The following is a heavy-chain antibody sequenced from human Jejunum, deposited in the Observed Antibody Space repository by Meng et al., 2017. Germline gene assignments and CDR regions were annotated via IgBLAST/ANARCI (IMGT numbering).Heavy chain of an antibody. Sequence: GESLKITCVASGFSFSSYAMHWVRQSTGRGLECLAGIGSAYNTFYPGSVKGRFTISRENAENPLYLQMNSVRAGDTAVYYCARQGSYDSLDDGFDVWGQGTMVTVSS. CDR3: ARQGSYDSLDDGFDV. CDR2: IGSAYNT. D-gene: IGHD3-16*01. V-gene: IGHV3-13*01. CDR1: GFSFSSYA. J-gene: IGHJ3*01.